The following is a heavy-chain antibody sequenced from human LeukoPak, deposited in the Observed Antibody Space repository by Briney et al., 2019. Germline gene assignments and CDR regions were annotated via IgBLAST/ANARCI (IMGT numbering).Heavy chain of an antibody. D-gene: IGHD1-26*01. CDR2: ISYDGSNK. V-gene: IGHV3-30*18. J-gene: IGHJ4*02. CDR1: DSTFRNYG. Sequence: PGGPWDPPCPALDSTFRNYGMTWVRKVQGKGLEWVSVISYDGSNKYYADSVKGRFTISRDNSKNTLYLQMNSLRAEDTAMYYCAKNSGSTALWGQGTLVTVSS. CDR3: AKNSGSTAL.